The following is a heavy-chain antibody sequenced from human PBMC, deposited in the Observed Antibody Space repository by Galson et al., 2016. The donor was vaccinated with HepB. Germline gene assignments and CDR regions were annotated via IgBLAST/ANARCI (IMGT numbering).Heavy chain of an antibody. J-gene: IGHJ4*02. V-gene: IGHV1-2*02. CDR1: GYTFTGYY. Sequence: SVKVSCKASGYTFTGYYMHWVRQAPGQGLEWMGWINPNSGGTNYAQRFQGRVTMTRDTSISTAYMELSRLISDDTAVYYCATTPIDSSSWHFDYWGQGTLVTVSS. CDR3: ATTPIDSSSWHFDY. D-gene: IGHD6-13*01. CDR2: INPNSGGT.